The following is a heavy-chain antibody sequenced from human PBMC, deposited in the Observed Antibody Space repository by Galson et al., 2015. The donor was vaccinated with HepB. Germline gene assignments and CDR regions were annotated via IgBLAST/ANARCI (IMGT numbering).Heavy chain of an antibody. CDR2: ISAYNGNT. V-gene: IGHV1-18*01. J-gene: IGHJ6*02. D-gene: IGHD3-9*01. CDR1: GYTFTSYG. CDR3: ARRGGVLRYFDWLGPGLNFNSEAGGMDV. Sequence: SVKVSCKASGYTFTSYGISWVRQAPGQGLEWMGWISAYNGNTNYAQKLQGRVTMTTDTSTSTAYMELRSLRSDDTAVYYCARRGGVLRYFDWLGPGLNFNSEAGGMDVWGQGTTVTVSS.